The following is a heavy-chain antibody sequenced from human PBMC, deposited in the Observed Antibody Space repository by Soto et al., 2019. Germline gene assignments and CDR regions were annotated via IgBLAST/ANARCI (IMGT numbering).Heavy chain of an antibody. CDR1: GGTFSSYA. CDR2: IIPIFGTA. J-gene: IGHJ4*02. D-gene: IGHD6-13*01. V-gene: IGHV1-69*01. CDR3: ARSLFLSSSWPKIHFFDY. Sequence: QVQLVQSGAEVKKPGSSVKVSCQASGGTFSSYAISWVRQAPGQGLEWMGGIIPIFGTANYAQKFQGRVTITADESTSTAYMELSSLRSEDTAVYYCARSLFLSSSWPKIHFFDYWGQGTLVTVSS.